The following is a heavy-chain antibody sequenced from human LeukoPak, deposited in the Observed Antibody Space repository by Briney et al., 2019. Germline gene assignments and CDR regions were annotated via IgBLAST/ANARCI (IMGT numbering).Heavy chain of an antibody. J-gene: IGHJ4*02. Sequence: GGSLRLSCAASGFTFTSYSMNWVRQAPGKGLEWVSTISGGGGSTYYADSVKGRFTISRDNSKNALYLQVNSLRAEDTAVYYCAKGGKWDVTPFDYWGQGTLVTVSS. CDR1: GFTFTSYS. CDR2: ISGGGGST. D-gene: IGHD1-26*01. CDR3: AKGGKWDVTPFDY. V-gene: IGHV3-23*01.